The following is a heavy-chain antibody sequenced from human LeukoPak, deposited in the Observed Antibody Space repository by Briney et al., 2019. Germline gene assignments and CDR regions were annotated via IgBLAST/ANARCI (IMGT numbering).Heavy chain of an antibody. CDR1: GGSISSYY. J-gene: IGHJ5*02. V-gene: IGHV4-59*01. Sequence: SETLSLTCTVSGGSISSYYWSWIRQPPGKGLEWIGYIYYSGSTNYNPSLKSRVTISVDTSKNQFSLKLSSVTAADTAVYYCAGGSVDILAGYKEGWFDPWGQGTLVTVSS. CDR3: AGGSVDILAGYKEGWFDP. D-gene: IGHD3-9*01. CDR2: IYYSGST.